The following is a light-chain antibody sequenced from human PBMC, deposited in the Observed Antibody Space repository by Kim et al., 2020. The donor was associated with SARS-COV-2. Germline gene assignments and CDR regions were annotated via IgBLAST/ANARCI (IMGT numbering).Light chain of an antibody. CDR2: GAS. Sequence: SSIGNSVTIPFRPIQVIITSLPCCQQKPGKAPNLLIYGASTLQSGVPSRLTGSVSGTESSLTISSLEPEDFATFFCQQFSIIPRSFGPGTKVYI. V-gene: IGKV1-9*01. CDR3: QQFSIIPRS. CDR1: QVIITS. J-gene: IGKJ3*01.